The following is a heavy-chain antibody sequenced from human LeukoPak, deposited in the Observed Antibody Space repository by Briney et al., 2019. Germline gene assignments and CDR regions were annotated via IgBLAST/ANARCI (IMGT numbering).Heavy chain of an antibody. CDR1: GFTFSSYW. CDR3: ARGGDYPFDY. J-gene: IGHJ4*02. D-gene: IGHD4-17*01. Sequence: PGGSLRLSCAASGFTFSSYWMHWVRQAPGKGLVWVSRSNSDGSSINYADSVKGRFTISRDNAKNTLYLQMNSLRAEDTAVYYCARGGDYPFDYWGQGTLATVSS. V-gene: IGHV3-74*01. CDR2: SNSDGSSI.